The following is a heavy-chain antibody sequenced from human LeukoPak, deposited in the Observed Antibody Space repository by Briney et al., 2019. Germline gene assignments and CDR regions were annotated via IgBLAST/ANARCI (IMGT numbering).Heavy chain of an antibody. V-gene: IGHV3-48*03. Sequence: GGSLRLSCAASGFTFSSYEMTWVRQAPGMGLEWVSYISGSGSTTNYADSVKGRFTISRDNAKNSLYLQMNSLRAEDTAVYYCARDGGVNTRDAFDIWGQGTMVTVSS. D-gene: IGHD4-17*01. CDR1: GFTFSSYE. CDR2: ISGSGSTT. CDR3: ARDGGVNTRDAFDI. J-gene: IGHJ3*02.